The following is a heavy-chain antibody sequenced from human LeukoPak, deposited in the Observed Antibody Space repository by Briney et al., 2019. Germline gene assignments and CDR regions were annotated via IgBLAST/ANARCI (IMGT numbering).Heavy chain of an antibody. J-gene: IGHJ6*02. Sequence: GGSLRLSCAASGFTFSSYAMSCVRQAPGKGLEWVSVIYSGGSTYYADSVKGRFTISRDNSKNTLYLQMNSLRAEDTAVYYCTTTTDTQIVATIYYYGMDVWGQGTTVTVSS. D-gene: IGHD5-12*01. CDR3: TTTTDTQIVATIYYYGMDV. CDR2: IYSGGST. CDR1: GFTFSSYA. V-gene: IGHV3-53*01.